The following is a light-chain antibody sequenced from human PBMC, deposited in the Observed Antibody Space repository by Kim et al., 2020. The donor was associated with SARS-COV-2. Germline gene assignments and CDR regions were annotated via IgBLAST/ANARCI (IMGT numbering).Light chain of an antibody. J-gene: IGLJ2*01. V-gene: IGLV3-19*01. CDR2: GKN. Sequence: LGKTGRITCQGDSLRNYDARWYQQKPGQAPVLVIYGKNNRPSGIPDRFSGSSSGNTASLTITGAQAEDEADYYCNSRDSSGNHVVFGGGTQLTVL. CDR1: SLRNYD. CDR3: NSRDSSGNHVV.